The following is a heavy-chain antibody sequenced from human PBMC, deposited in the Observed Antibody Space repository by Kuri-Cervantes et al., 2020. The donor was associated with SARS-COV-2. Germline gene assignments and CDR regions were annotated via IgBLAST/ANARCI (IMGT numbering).Heavy chain of an antibody. Sequence: ASVKVSCKASGYTFTGYGISWVRQAPGQGLEWMGWINPNSGGTNYAQKFQGRVTMTRDTSISTAYMELSRLRSDDTAVYYCASGGKGQLLVDKVGYWGQGTLVTVSS. D-gene: IGHD4-23*01. J-gene: IGHJ4*02. CDR3: ASGGKGQLLVDKVGY. CDR1: GYTFTGYG. V-gene: IGHV1-2*02. CDR2: INPNSGGT.